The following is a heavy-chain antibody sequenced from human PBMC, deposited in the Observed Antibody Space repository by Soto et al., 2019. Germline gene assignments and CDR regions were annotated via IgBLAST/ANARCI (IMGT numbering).Heavy chain of an antibody. CDR3: ARGGWGGTNDLLAY. CDR1: GFTFSTYS. CDR2: ITSTSSYI. D-gene: IGHD1-7*01. J-gene: IGHJ4*02. Sequence: EVQLVESGGGLVKPGGSLRLSCAASGFTFSTYSMNWVRQAPGKGLEWVSSITSTSSYIYYADSVKGRFTISGDNAQNSLYLQMHSLRAEHTAVYYWARGGWGGTNDLLAYWGQGTLVTVSS. V-gene: IGHV3-21*01.